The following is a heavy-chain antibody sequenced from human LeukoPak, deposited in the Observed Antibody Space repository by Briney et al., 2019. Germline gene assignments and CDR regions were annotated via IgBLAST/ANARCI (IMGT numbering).Heavy chain of an antibody. CDR3: AGDLSGSLYFDY. CDR2: LYPSGSS. D-gene: IGHD3-10*01. Sequence: SGTLSLTCTVSGASISSYYWNWIRQPAGKGLEWIGRLYPSGSSDYNPSLKSRVTMSVDTSRNQFSLRVTSVTAADTAIYYCAGDLSGSLYFDYWGQGILVTVSA. V-gene: IGHV4-4*07. J-gene: IGHJ4*02. CDR1: GASISSYY.